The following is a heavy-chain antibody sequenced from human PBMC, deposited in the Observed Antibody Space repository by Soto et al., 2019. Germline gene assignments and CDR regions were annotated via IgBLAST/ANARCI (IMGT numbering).Heavy chain of an antibody. CDR2: IYYSGST. CDR3: ARVRGSGSYHRLNWFDP. J-gene: IGHJ5*02. D-gene: IGHD3-10*01. Sequence: QVQLQESGPGLVKPSQTLSLTCTVSGGSISSGGYYWSWIRQHPGKGLEWIGYIYYSGSTYYNPSVKSRVTISVDTSKNQFSVKLTAVTSADTAVYYFARVRGSGSYHRLNWFDPWGQGTLVTFSS. CDR1: GGSISSGGYY. V-gene: IGHV4-31*03.